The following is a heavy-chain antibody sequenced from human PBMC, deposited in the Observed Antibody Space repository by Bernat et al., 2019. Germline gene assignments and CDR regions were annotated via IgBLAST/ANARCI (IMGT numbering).Heavy chain of an antibody. J-gene: IGHJ5*02. CDR2: IYHSGST. CDR3: ARDEGGVTGTTSVDP. D-gene: IGHD1-7*01. V-gene: IGHV4-38-2*02. CDR1: GYSISSGYY. Sequence: QVQLQESGPGLVKPSETLSLTCAVSGYSISSGYYWGWIRQPPGKGLEWIGSIYHSGSTYYKPSLKSRVTISVDTSKNQFSLKLSSVTAADTAVYYCARDEGGVTGTTSVDPWGQGTLVTVSS.